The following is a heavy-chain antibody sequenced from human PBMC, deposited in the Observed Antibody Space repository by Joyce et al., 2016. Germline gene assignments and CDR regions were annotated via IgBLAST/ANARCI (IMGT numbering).Heavy chain of an antibody. CDR3: ARDWYHNMDV. CDR1: GFSFSTFW. CDR2: SELEGSRT. Sequence: EVQLVESGGGLVQPGGSLGLSCAASGFSFSTFWMNWVRQVPGKGLVWVALSELEGSRTTYADSVKSRFTISRDNAENTVYLHMNSLGVDDTAVYFCARDWYHNMDVWGQGTTVTVSS. V-gene: IGHV3-74*01. D-gene: IGHD1-1*01. J-gene: IGHJ6*02.